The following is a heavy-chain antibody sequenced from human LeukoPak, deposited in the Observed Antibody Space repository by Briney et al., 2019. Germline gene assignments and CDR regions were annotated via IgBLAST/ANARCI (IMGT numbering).Heavy chain of an antibody. J-gene: IGHJ4*02. D-gene: IGHD6-13*01. Sequence: QPGGSLRLSCAASGFTFSNYWMSWVRQAPGKGLEWVANIKQDGSEKYYVDSVKGRFTISRDNAKNSLYLQMNSLRAEDTAVYYCARLSTAVADNDNWGQGTLVTVSS. CDR3: ARLSTAVADNDN. CDR2: IKQDGSEK. CDR1: GFTFSNYW. V-gene: IGHV3-7*01.